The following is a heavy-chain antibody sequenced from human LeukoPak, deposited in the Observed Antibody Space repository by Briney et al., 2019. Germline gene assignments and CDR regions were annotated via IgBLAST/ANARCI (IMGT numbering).Heavy chain of an antibody. CDR1: GRSISIYY. D-gene: IGHD1-26*01. CDR3: ARDGGTMPGGYYYYYYMDV. J-gene: IGHJ6*03. CDR2: IYYIGSA. Sequence: KPSETLSLTCTVSGRSISIYYWTWIRQPPGKGLEWIGCIYYIGSANYNPSLKSRVNISGYTSKNQFSLRLSSVTAADTAVYYCARDGGTMPGGYYYYYYMDVWGKGTTVTISS. V-gene: IGHV4-59*12.